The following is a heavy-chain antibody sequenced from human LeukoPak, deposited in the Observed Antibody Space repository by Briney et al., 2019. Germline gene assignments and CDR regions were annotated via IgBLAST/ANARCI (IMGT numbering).Heavy chain of an antibody. CDR1: GFTFSSYA. D-gene: IGHD2-15*01. CDR3: ARDGGDCSGDSCYVDY. J-gene: IGHJ4*02. CDR2: LSASGGLT. Sequence: HPGGSLRLSCAASGFTFSSYAMSWVRQAPGKGLEWVSGLSASGGLTYYADSVKGRFTISRDNSKNTLHLQMNSLRDDDTAVCYCARDGGDCSGDSCYVDYWGQGTLVTVSS. V-gene: IGHV3-23*01.